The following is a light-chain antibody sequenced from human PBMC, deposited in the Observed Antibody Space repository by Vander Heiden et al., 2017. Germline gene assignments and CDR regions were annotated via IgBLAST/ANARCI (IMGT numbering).Light chain of an antibody. J-gene: IGKJ2*01. Sequence: EIVLTQSPATPSLSPGERAALSCRASQSVSRYLAWFQQKPGQAPRLLIYDASNRATGIPARFSGSGSGTDFALTISSLEPEDFAVYYCQQRSNWPYTFGQGTKVEIK. CDR1: QSVSRY. CDR2: DAS. CDR3: QQRSNWPYT. V-gene: IGKV3-11*01.